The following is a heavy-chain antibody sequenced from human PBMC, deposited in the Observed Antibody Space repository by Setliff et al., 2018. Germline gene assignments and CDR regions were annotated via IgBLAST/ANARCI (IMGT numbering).Heavy chain of an antibody. CDR2: INAGNGNT. J-gene: IGHJ3*02. V-gene: IGHV1-3*01. CDR3: ASSGYCSGGSCYSVHPKDAFDI. CDR1: GYTFTSYA. D-gene: IGHD2-15*01. Sequence: ASVKVSCKASGYTFTSYAMHWVRQAPGQRLEWMGWINAGNGNTKYSQKFQGRVTITTDESTRTAYMELSSLRSEDTAVYYCASSGYCSGGSCYSVHPKDAFDIWGQGTMVTVSS.